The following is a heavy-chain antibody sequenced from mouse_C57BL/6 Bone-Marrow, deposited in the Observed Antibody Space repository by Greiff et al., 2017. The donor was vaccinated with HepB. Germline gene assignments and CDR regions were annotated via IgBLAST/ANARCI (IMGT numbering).Heavy chain of an antibody. J-gene: IGHJ4*01. Sequence: QVQLQQSGPGLVQPSQSLSITCTVSGFSLTSYGVHWVRQSPGKGLEWLGVIWSGGSTDYNAAFISRLSISKDNSKSQVFFKMNSLQADDTAIYYCARITTVVAVYYAMDYWGQGTSVTVSS. CDR1: GFSLTSYG. V-gene: IGHV2-2*01. CDR2: IWSGGST. CDR3: ARITTVVAVYYAMDY. D-gene: IGHD1-1*01.